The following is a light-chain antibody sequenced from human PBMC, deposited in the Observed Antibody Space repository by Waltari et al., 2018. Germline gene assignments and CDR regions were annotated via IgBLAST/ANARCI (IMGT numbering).Light chain of an antibody. CDR1: SSDVDGYTY. CDR2: DVS. Sequence: QSALTQPASVSGSPGRSITIPCTGTSSDVDGYTYVSWYQHHPGKAPKLIIYDVSKRPSGVSNRLSGSKSGNTASLTISGLQAEDEADYYCSSYTSSSTLVFGGGTKLTVL. V-gene: IGLV2-14*03. J-gene: IGLJ3*02. CDR3: SSYTSSSTLV.